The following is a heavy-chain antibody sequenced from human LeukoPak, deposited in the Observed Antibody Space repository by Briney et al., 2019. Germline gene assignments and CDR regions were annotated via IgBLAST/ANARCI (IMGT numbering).Heavy chain of an antibody. V-gene: IGHV3-33*08. CDR3: ASSSHQQLVRTYYYYGMDV. CDR1: GFTFSSYG. D-gene: IGHD6-13*01. J-gene: IGHJ6*02. CDR2: IWYGGTNK. Sequence: AGGSLRLSCAASGFTFSSYGMHWVRQAPGKGLEWVAVIWYGGTNKYYADSVKGRFTISRDNSKNTLYLQMNSLRAEDTAVYYCASSSHQQLVRTYYYYGMDVWGQGTTVTVSS.